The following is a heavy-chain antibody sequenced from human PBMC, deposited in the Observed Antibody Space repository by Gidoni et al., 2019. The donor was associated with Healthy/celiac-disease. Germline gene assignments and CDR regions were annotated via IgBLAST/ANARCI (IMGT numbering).Heavy chain of an antibody. D-gene: IGHD6-13*01. CDR1: GFTFSSYA. Sequence: EVQLLESGGGLVPPGGSLRLSCAASGFTFSSYAMRWVRQAPGKGLEWVSAISGSGGSTYYADSVKGRFTISRDNSKNTLYLQMNSLRAEDTAVYYCAKQGPGGSWYSPFDYWGQGTLVTVSA. CDR3: AKQGPGGSWYSPFDY. CDR2: ISGSGGST. J-gene: IGHJ4*02. V-gene: IGHV3-23*01.